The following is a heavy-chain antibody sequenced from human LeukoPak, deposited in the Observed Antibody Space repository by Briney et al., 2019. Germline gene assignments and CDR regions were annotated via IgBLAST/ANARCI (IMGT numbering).Heavy chain of an antibody. J-gene: IGHJ3*02. Sequence: ASVKVSCKASGYTFTSYAMHWVRQAPGQRLEWMGWINAGNGNTKYSQKFQGRVTITRDTSASTAYMELSSLRSEDTAVYYCARGPWPGRDYYGSGSYAFDIWGQGTMVTVSS. CDR1: GYTFTSYA. D-gene: IGHD3-10*01. CDR3: ARGPWPGRDYYGSGSYAFDI. CDR2: INAGNGNT. V-gene: IGHV1-3*01.